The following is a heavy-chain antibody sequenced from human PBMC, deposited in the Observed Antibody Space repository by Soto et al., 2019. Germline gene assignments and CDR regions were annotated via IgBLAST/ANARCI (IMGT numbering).Heavy chain of an antibody. J-gene: IGHJ5*02. CDR3: ARDRTSSSWNNWFDP. D-gene: IGHD6-13*01. CDR2: ISSSSSYI. Sequence: GGSLRLSCAASGFTFSSYSMNWVRQAPGKGLEWVSSISSSSSYIYYADSVKGRFTISRDNAKNSLYLQMNSLRVEDTAVYYCARDRTSSSWNNWFDPWGQGTLVTVSS. CDR1: GFTFSSYS. V-gene: IGHV3-21*01.